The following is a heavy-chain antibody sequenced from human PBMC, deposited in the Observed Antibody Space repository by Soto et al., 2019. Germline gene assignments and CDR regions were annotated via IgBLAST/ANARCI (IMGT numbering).Heavy chain of an antibody. CDR3: ARSTSTIGARLDS. J-gene: IGHJ4*02. CDR1: GYTFTGYY. V-gene: IGHV1-2*04. D-gene: IGHD6-6*01. Sequence: ASVKVSCKASGYTFTGYYMHWVRQAPGQGLEWMGWINPNSGGTNYAQKFQGWVTMTRDTSISTAYMELSWLTSDDTAIYYCARSTSTIGARLDSWGQGTLVTVSS. CDR2: INPNSGGT.